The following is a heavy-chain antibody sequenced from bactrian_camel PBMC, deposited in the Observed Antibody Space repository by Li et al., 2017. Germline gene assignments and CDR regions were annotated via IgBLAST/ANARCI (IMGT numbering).Heavy chain of an antibody. CDR1: AHAYSRYC. Sequence: HVQLVESGGGSVQAGGSLRLSCAASAHAYSRYCMAWFRQVPGKERQWVATMSTYGGKNYADSVQGRFTISKDNAENTLHLQMNSLQPEDTATYYCAADRSPRGYCYSGWDKSAFWGQGTQVTV. V-gene: IGHV3S53*01. CDR2: MSTYGGK. D-gene: IGHD1*01. CDR3: AADRSPRGYCYSGWDKSAF. J-gene: IGHJ4*01.